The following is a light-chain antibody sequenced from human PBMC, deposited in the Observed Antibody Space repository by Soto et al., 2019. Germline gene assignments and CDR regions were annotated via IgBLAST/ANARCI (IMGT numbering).Light chain of an antibody. CDR1: SSDVGGYDL. Sequence: QSALTQPPSASGSPGQSVTISCTGTSSDVGGYDLVSWYQQHPGKAPKVIISKVTNRPSGVSTRFSGSKSGNTASLTISGLKTEDEAYYYCSSYTSVTTWVFGGGTKVTVL. V-gene: IGLV2-14*01. CDR3: SSYTSVTTWV. J-gene: IGLJ3*02. CDR2: KVT.